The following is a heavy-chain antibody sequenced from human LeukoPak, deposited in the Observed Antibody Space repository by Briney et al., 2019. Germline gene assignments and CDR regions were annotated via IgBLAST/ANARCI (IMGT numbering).Heavy chain of an antibody. CDR3: ARDQTYYDFWCGPHTYYYFDY. V-gene: IGHV3-11*01. J-gene: IGHJ4*02. D-gene: IGHD3-3*01. Sequence: GGSLRLSCAASGFTFSDYYMSWIRQAPGKGPEWVSYISSSGSTIYYADSVKGRFTISRDNAKNSLYLQMNSLRAEGTAVYYCARDQTYYDFWCGPHTYYYFDYWGQGTLVTVSS. CDR2: ISSSGSTI. CDR1: GFTFSDYY.